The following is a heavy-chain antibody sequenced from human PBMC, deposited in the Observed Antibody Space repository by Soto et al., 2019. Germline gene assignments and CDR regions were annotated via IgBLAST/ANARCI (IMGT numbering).Heavy chain of an antibody. CDR1: GFTFSSYA. D-gene: IGHD6-19*01. Sequence: EVQLLESGGGLVQPGGSLRLSCAASGFTFSSYAMRWVRQAPVKGLEWVSAISGSGGSTYYADSVKGRLTISKDNSKNTLYLQMNSPRAEDTAVYYCASRGSGGYCDSWGQGTLVTVSS. V-gene: IGHV3-23*01. CDR2: ISGSGGST. J-gene: IGHJ4*02. CDR3: ASRGSGGYCDS.